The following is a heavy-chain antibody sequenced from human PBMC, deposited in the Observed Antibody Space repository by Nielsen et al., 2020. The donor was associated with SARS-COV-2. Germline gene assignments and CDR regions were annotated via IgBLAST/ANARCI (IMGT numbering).Heavy chain of an antibody. J-gene: IGHJ4*02. D-gene: IGHD3-10*01. CDR1: GFSLSTNGVG. CDR2: IYWDDDK. CDR3: AHRRATMVRGPYFDY. Sequence: SGPTLVKPTETLTLTCTFSGFSLSTNGVGVGWIRQPPGKALEWLAFIYWDDDKRYSPSLKSRLTITKDTSKNQVVLTMTNMDPVDTATYYCAHRRATMVRGPYFDYWGQGTLVTVSS. V-gene: IGHV2-5*02.